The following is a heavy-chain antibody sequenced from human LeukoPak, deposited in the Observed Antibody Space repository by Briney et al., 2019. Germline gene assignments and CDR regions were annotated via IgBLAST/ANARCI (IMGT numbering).Heavy chain of an antibody. D-gene: IGHD3-9*01. J-gene: IGHJ5*02. CDR2: IRYDGSQK. CDR3: AKAESTGPNRGYNWFDP. Sequence: ARSLRLSCVASGFTFSNYGMHWVRQPPGKGLGWVAVIRYDGSQKYYADSVKGRSTIYRDDSTKTLYLQMNSLRAEDTAVYYCAKAESTGPNRGYNWFDPWGQGTLVTVSS. V-gene: IGHV3-33*06. CDR1: GFTFSNYG.